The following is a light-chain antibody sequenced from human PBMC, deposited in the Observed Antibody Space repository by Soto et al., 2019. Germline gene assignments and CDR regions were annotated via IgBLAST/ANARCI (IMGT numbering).Light chain of an antibody. CDR3: QQRSNWPLT. J-gene: IGKJ4*01. V-gene: IGKV3-11*01. CDR1: QSVSSY. CDR2: DAS. Sequence: EIVLTQSPATLSLSPGERATLSCRASQSVSSYLAWYQQKPGQAPRPLIYDASTRATGIPARFSGSGSGTDFTLTISSLEPEDFAVFYCQQRSNWPLTFGGGTKVDIK.